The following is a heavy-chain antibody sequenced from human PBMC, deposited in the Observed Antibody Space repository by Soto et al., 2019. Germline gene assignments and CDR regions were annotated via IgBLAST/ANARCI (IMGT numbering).Heavy chain of an antibody. Sequence: EVQLLESGGGLVQPGGSLRLSCAASGFTFSSYAMSWVRQAPGKGLEWVSAISGSGGSTYYADSVKGRFTISRDNSKNPLYLQMNSLRAEDTAVYYCAKAALRFLEWLPHNYFDYWGQGTLVTVSS. V-gene: IGHV3-23*01. CDR2: ISGSGGST. CDR3: AKAALRFLEWLPHNYFDY. D-gene: IGHD3-3*01. CDR1: GFTFSSYA. J-gene: IGHJ4*02.